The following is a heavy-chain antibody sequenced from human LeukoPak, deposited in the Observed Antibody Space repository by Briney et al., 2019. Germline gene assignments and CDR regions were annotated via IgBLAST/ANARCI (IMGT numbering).Heavy chain of an antibody. J-gene: IGHJ4*02. CDR1: GFTFSSYG. CDR3: AKPHFDY. V-gene: IGHV3-30*02. Sequence: GGSLRLSCAASGFTFSSYGMHWVRQAPGKGLEWVAFIRLDGSNKYYADSVRGRFTISRDNSKNTLYLQMNSLRAEDTALYYCAKPHFDYWGQGTLVTVSS. CDR2: IRLDGSNK.